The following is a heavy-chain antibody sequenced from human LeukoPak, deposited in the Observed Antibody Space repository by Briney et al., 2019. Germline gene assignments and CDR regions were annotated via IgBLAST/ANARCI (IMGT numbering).Heavy chain of an antibody. D-gene: IGHD6-13*01. CDR1: GGSLSSSTKY. Sequence: SETLSLTCTVSGGSLSSSTKYWGWVRQPPGKGLEWIGSIYNSGSTYYTSSLRSRVAISVDRSKNQFSLSLDSVTAADTALYYCARHQILYTSNSDIIGLYYFDHWGQGTLVTVSS. CDR3: ARHQILYTSNSDIIGLYYFDH. CDR2: IYNSGST. V-gene: IGHV4-39*01. J-gene: IGHJ4*02.